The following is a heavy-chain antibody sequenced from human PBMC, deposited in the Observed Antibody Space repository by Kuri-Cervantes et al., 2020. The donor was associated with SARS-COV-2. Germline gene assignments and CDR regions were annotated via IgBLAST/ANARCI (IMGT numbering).Heavy chain of an antibody. D-gene: IGHD6-19*01. CDR3: ARGMQQWPSDY. CDR1: GGSISRGGYY. Sequence: SETLSLTCTVSGGSISRGGYYWSWIRQHPEKGLEWIGYIYHSGGTYYNPSLKSRVSMSVDTSKSQFSLNLSSVTAADTAVYYCARGMQQWPSDYWGQGTLVTVSS. CDR2: IYHSGGT. J-gene: IGHJ4*02. V-gene: IGHV4-31*03.